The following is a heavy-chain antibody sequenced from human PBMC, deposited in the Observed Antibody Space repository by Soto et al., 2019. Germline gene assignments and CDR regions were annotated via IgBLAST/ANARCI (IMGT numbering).Heavy chain of an antibody. J-gene: IGHJ4*02. CDR1: GGSISSGGYY. CDR3: ARESFAEMATITSYFDY. CDR2: IYYSGST. V-gene: IGHV4-31*03. Sequence: TLSLTCTVSGGSISSGGYYWSWIRQHPGKGLEWIGYIYYSGSTYYNPSLKSRVTISVDTSKNQFSLKLSSVTAADTAVYYCARESFAEMATITSYFDYWGQGTLVTVSS. D-gene: IGHD5-12*01.